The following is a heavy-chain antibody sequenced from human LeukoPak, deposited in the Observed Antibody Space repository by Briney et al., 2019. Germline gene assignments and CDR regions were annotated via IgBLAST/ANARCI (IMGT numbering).Heavy chain of an antibody. Sequence: GSLRLSCAVSGLSFSNYWMHWVRQAPGKGLVWVARTNLHGTTVDYADSVKGRFTISRDNAKNTLFLQMNSLRAEDTAVYYCASGYTYVRLGDHWGQGTLVTVSS. CDR2: TNLHGTTV. J-gene: IGHJ4*02. V-gene: IGHV3-74*01. CDR1: GLSFSNYW. CDR3: ASGYTYVRLGDH. D-gene: IGHD5-18*01.